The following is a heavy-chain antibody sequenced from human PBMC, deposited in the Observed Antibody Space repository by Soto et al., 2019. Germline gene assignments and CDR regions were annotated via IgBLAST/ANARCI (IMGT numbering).Heavy chain of an antibody. CDR1: GFTFSNYA. Sequence: EVQLLEYGGGLVQPGGSLRLSCAASGFTFSNYAMSWVGQAPGKGLEWVSSVSNSGSNTYYAESVKGRVTISRDNSNNTLYLQMNSLRAEDTALYYCARRGRTLPHYSYYMDVWGKGTTVTVSS. CDR3: ARRGRTLPHYSYYMDV. CDR2: VSNSGSNT. J-gene: IGHJ6*03. V-gene: IGHV3-23*01.